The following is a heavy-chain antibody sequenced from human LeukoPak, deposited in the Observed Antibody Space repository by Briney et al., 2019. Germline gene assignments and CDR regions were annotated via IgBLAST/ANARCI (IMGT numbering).Heavy chain of an antibody. J-gene: IGHJ4*02. CDR3: AKASWVSSTDAVR. CDR1: ALSFGTVA. D-gene: IGHD3-16*01. V-gene: IGHV3-23*01. Sequence: LRLSCAASALSFGTVAMTGVAEGPTTRLEWVSSIRGNGETFYADSVKGRFTLSSDSSRNTVYFQLNNLGVEDTAIYYCAKASWVSSTDAVRWGQGTLVTVSS. CDR2: IRGNGET.